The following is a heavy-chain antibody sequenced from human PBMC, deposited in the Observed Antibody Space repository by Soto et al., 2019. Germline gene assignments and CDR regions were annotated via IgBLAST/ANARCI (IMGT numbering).Heavy chain of an antibody. J-gene: IGHJ4*02. V-gene: IGHV1-46*01. Sequence: ASVKVSCKASRYTFTSYYIHWVRQAPGQGLEWVGLINPSGGSTTYAPKFQGRVTMTRDTSTSTVYMELNSLRSEDTAVYFCARDAQIGHGYTVYHIYCGKAILDTVSS. CDR3: ARDAQIGHGYTVYHIY. CDR2: INPSGGST. D-gene: IGHD5-12*01. CDR1: RYTFTSYY.